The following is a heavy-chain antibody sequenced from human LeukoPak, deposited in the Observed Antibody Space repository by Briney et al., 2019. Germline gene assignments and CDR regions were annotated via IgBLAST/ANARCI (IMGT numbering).Heavy chain of an antibody. V-gene: IGHV4-61*01. D-gene: IGHD1-26*01. Sequence: SETLSLTCTVSGYSISSGYYWGWIRQPPGKGLEWIGYIYYSGSTNYNPSLKSRVTISVDTSKNQFSLKLSSVTAADTAVYYCARGHRGGGSYSYYYYYMDVWGKGTTVTFSS. CDR2: IYYSGST. CDR3: ARGHRGGGSYSYYYYYMDV. J-gene: IGHJ6*03. CDR1: GYSISSGYY.